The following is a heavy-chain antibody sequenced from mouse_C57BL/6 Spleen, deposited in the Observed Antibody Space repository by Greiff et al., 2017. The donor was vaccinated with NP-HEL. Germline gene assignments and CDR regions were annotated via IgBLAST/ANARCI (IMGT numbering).Heavy chain of an antibody. CDR1: GYTFTSYW. D-gene: IGHD1-1*01. CDR3: ARRHGSWYFDV. J-gene: IGHJ1*03. Sequence: QVQLQQSGAELVKPGASVKLSCKASGYTFTSYWMHWVKQRPGQGLEWIGMIHPNSGSTNYNEKFKSKATLTVDKSSSTAYMQLSSLTSEDSAVYYCARRHGSWYFDVWGTGTTVTVSS. V-gene: IGHV1-64*01. CDR2: IHPNSGST.